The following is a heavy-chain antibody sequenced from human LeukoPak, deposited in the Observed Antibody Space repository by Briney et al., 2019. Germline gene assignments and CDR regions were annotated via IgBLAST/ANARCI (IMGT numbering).Heavy chain of an antibody. CDR3: AKDRQVTMIVVVRWKGYFDY. D-gene: IGHD3-22*01. V-gene: IGHV3-23*01. CDR2: ISGSGGST. J-gene: IGHJ4*02. Sequence: PGGSLRLSCAASGFTFSSYAMSWVREAPGKGLEWVSAISGSGGSTYYADSVKGRFTISRDNSKNTLYLQMNSLRAEDTAVYYCAKDRQVTMIVVVRWKGYFDYWGQGTLVTVSS. CDR1: GFTFSSYA.